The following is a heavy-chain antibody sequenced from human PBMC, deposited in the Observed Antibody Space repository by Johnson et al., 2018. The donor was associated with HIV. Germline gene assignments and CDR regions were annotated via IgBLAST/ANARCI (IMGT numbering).Heavy chain of an antibody. CDR1: GFTFSSYA. V-gene: IGHV3-23*04. D-gene: IGHD6-19*01. Sequence: VQLVESGGGLVQPGGSLRLSCAASGFTFSSYAMSWVRQAPGKGLEWVSAISGSGGSTYYADSVKGRFTISRDNSNNTLYLQMNSLRAEDTAVYYCARHKAVADAFDIWGQGTVVTVSS. J-gene: IGHJ3*02. CDR3: ARHKAVADAFDI. CDR2: ISGSGGST.